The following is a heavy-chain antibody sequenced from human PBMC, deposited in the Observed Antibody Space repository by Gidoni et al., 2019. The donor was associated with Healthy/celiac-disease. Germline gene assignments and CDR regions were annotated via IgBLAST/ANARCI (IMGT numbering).Heavy chain of an antibody. Sequence: QVQLVQSGAEVKKPGSSVKVSCKSSGGPFSSYATSWVRPAPGQGLEWMGRIIPILGIANYAQKFQGRVTITADKSTSTAYMELSSLRSEDTAVYYCARDTTYCSGGSCYEFSDYWGQGTLVTVSS. J-gene: IGHJ4*02. CDR2: IIPILGIA. CDR1: GGPFSSYA. V-gene: IGHV1-69*04. CDR3: ARDTTYCSGGSCYEFSDY. D-gene: IGHD2-15*01.